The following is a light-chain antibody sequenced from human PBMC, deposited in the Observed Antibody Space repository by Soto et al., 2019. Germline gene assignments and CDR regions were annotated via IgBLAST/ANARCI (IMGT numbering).Light chain of an antibody. J-gene: IGLJ2*01. CDR2: QDS. CDR1: KLGDKY. V-gene: IGLV3-1*01. CDR3: QAWDSSTVV. Sequence: SYELTQPPSVSVSPGQTASITCSGVKLGDKYACWYQQKPGQSPVLVIYQDSKLPSGIPERFSGSNSGNTATLTISGTQAMDEADYYCQAWDSSTVVFGGGTKLTVL.